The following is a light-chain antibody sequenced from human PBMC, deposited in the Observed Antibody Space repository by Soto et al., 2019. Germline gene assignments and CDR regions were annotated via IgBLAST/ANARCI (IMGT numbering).Light chain of an antibody. CDR3: VSYTTGATYV. CDR1: SSDVGGYNF. Sequence: SVLTQPPTASGSPALSVTIPCTGTSSDVGGYNFVSWYQQNAGKAPKLMIYEVSKRPSGVPDRFSGWKSGNTAFLIVSGLQAEDEADYYCVSYTTGATYVFGTGTKVTVL. CDR2: EVS. J-gene: IGLJ1*01. V-gene: IGLV2-8*01.